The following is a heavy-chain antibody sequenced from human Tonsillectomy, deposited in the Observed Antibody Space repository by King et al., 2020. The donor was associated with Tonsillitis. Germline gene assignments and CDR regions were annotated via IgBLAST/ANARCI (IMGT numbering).Heavy chain of an antibody. CDR3: EKDQHIYYDSSGPRGDYYYYYMDV. CDR2: ISGSGGST. V-gene: IGHV3-23*04. D-gene: IGHD3-22*01. J-gene: IGHJ6*03. Sequence: VQLVESGGGLVQPGGSLRLSCAASGFTFSSYAMSWVRQAPGKGLEWLSAISGSGGSTYYADSVKGRFTISRDNSKNTLFLQMNSLRAEETAVYYCEKDQHIYYDSSGPRGDYYYYYMDVWGKGTTVTVSS. CDR1: GFTFSSYA.